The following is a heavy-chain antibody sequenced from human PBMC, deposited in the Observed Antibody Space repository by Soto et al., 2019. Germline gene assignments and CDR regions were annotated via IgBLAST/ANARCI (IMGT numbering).Heavy chain of an antibody. V-gene: IGHV3-23*01. CDR1: GFTFSSYA. J-gene: IGHJ4*02. CDR3: AGGFEYSYGYNYFDY. Sequence: PGGSLRLSCAASGFTFSSYAMSCVRQAPGKGLEWVSAISGSGGSTYYADSVKGRFTISRDNSKNTLYLQMNSLRAEDTAVYYCAGGFEYSYGYNYFDYWGQGTLVTVSS. CDR2: ISGSGGST. D-gene: IGHD5-18*01.